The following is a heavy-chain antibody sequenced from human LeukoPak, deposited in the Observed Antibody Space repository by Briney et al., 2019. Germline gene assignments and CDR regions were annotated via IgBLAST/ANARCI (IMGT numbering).Heavy chain of an antibody. Sequence: SETLSLTCTVSGGSISSSSYYWGWIRQPPGKGLEWIGSIYYSGSTYYNPSLKSRVTISVDTSKNQFSLKLSSVTAADTAVYYCARAYCSGGSCYLVSSGYHVVYWGQGTLVTVSS. V-gene: IGHV4-39*01. CDR2: IYYSGST. CDR3: ARAYCSGGSCYLVSSGYHVVY. D-gene: IGHD2-15*01. CDR1: GGSISSSSYY. J-gene: IGHJ4*02.